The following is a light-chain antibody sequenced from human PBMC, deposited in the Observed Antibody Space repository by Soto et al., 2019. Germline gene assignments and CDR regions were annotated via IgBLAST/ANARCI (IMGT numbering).Light chain of an antibody. CDR2: KAS. CDR3: QQYNTYSRT. CDR1: QSVSSW. Sequence: DIPMTQSPSTLSASVGDRVTITCRASQSVSSWLAWYQQKPGKAPKLLIYKASSLESGVPSRFSGSGSGTEFTLTISSLQPDDIATYYWQQYNTYSRTFGQGTKVEI. V-gene: IGKV1-5*03. J-gene: IGKJ1*01.